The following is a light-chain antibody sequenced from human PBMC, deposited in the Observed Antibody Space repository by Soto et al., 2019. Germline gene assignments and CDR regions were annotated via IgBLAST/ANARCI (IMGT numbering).Light chain of an antibody. CDR1: KLGDKF. V-gene: IGLV3-1*01. J-gene: IGLJ7*01. CDR3: QAWDTSTAI. CDR2: QDV. Sequence: SYELTQPPSVSVSPRQTASITCSGDKLGDKFIYWYQQRPGQSPVLVIYQDVKRPSGIPERFSGSNSGNTATLTISGTQAMDEADYFCQAWDTSTAIFGGGTQLTVL.